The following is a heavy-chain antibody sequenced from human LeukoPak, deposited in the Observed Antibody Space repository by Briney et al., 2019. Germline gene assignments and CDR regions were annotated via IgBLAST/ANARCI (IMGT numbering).Heavy chain of an antibody. CDR2: IYHSGST. CDR3: ARARSYYYDSSGYYDGYYYYGMDV. D-gene: IGHD3-22*01. J-gene: IGHJ6*02. Sequence: SQTLSLTCAVSGGSISSGGYSWSWIRQSPGKGLEWIGYIYHSGSTYYNPSLKSRVTISVDRSKNQFSLKLSSVTAADTAVYYCARARSYYYDSSGYYDGYYYYGMDVWGQGTTVTVSS. CDR1: GGSISSGGYS. V-gene: IGHV4-30-2*06.